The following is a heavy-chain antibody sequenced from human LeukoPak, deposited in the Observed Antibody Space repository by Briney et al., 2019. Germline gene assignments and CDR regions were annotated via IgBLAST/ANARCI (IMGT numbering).Heavy chain of an antibody. V-gene: IGHV4-34*01. CDR3: ARRNPLLLWFGGGSSNFDY. J-gene: IGHJ4*02. CDR1: GGSFSGYY. CDR2: INHSGST. D-gene: IGHD3-10*01. Sequence: SETLSLTCAVYGGSFSGYYRSWIRQPPGKGLEWIGEINHSGSTNYNPSLKSRVTISVDTSKNQFSLKLSSVTAADTAVYYCARRNPLLLWFGGGSSNFDYWGQGTLVTVSS.